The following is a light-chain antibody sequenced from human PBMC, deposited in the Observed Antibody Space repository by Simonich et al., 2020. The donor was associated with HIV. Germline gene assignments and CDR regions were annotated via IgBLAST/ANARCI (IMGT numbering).Light chain of an antibody. Sequence: EIVMTQSPATLSVSPGERATLSRRAIQSVSSNVALYQQKPGQAPMLLIYGASTRATGIPARFSVSGSGTEFTLTISSLQSEDLAVYYCQQYNNLPPARTFGQGTKVEIK. CDR3: QQYNNLPPART. CDR2: GAS. J-gene: IGKJ1*01. V-gene: IGKV3-15*01. CDR1: QSVSSN.